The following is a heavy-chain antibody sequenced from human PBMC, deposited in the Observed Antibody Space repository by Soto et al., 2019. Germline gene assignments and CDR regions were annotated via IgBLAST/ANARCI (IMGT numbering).Heavy chain of an antibody. CDR1: GFTFSRYA. V-gene: IGHV3-23*01. D-gene: IGHD3-16*01. Sequence: QPGGSLRLSCAASGFTFSRYAMSWVRQAPANGLEWVSAISGCGGSTSYGDSVKGRFAISRDISKMTLYLQMNSLRAEVTVVYYCAKDLPSYGGSQCGPWGKGTLVTVTS. CDR3: AKDLPSYGGSQCGP. CDR2: ISGCGGST. J-gene: IGHJ5*02.